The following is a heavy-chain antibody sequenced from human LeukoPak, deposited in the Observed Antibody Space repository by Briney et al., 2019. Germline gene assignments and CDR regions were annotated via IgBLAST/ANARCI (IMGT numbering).Heavy chain of an antibody. D-gene: IGHD3-10*01. J-gene: IGHJ3*02. V-gene: IGHV3-48*02. CDR3: ARHRAWALDI. Sequence: GGSLRLSCAASGFTFDDYAMHWVRQAPGKGLEWVSYISSSYSSIYYADSVKGRFTISRDNAKNSLYLQMNSLRDDDTAVYYCARHRAWALDIWGQGTMVTVSS. CDR2: ISSSYSSI. CDR1: GFTFDDYA.